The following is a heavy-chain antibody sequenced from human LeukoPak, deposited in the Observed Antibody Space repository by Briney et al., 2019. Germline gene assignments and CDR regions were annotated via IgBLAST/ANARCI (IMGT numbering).Heavy chain of an antibody. CDR1: GFTLSSYW. Sequence: GGSLRLSCAASGFTLSSYWMHWVRQAPGKGLVWVSRINSDGSTTRYADSVKGRFTISRDNAKNTVYLQMNSLRAEDTAVYYCARDQVPPWGWFDPWGQGTLVTVSS. CDR3: ARDQVPPWGWFDP. CDR2: INSDGSTT. J-gene: IGHJ5*02. D-gene: IGHD7-27*01. V-gene: IGHV3-74*01.